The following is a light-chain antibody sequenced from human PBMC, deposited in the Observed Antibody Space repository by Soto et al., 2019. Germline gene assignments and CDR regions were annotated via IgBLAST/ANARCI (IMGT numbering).Light chain of an antibody. CDR1: RNINTY. J-gene: IGKJ4*01. Sequence: EVVLTQSPATLSLSPGERVTLSCRASRNINTYLAWHQHKPGRGPRLLIYDASSRAPGIPARFSGSGSGTDFTLTISSLEPEDSAVYYCQQRTNWPLTFGGGTKVEIK. V-gene: IGKV3-11*01. CDR3: QQRTNWPLT. CDR2: DAS.